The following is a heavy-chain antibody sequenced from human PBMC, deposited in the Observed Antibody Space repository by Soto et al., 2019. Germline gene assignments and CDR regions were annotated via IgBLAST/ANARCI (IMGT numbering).Heavy chain of an antibody. J-gene: IGHJ4*02. CDR3: ARGRITMVRGVLDY. D-gene: IGHD3-10*01. CDR1: GGSFSGYY. CDR2: INHSGST. V-gene: IGHV4-34*01. Sequence: SETLSLTCAVYGGSFSGYYWSWIRQPPGKGLEWIGEINHSGSTNYNPSLKSRVTISVDTSKNQFSLKLSSVTAADTAVYYCARGRITMVRGVLDYWGQGTLVTVSS.